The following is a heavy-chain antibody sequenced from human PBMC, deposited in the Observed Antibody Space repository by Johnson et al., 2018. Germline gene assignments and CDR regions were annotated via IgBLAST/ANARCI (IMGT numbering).Heavy chain of an antibody. D-gene: IGHD3-9*01. CDR3: ARESGGLPGYFLYGMDV. V-gene: IGHV3-21*01. CDR1: GFTFSSYS. J-gene: IGHJ6*02. CDR2: ISVSSAYI. Sequence: VQLVESGGGLVRPGGSLRLSCAASGFTFSSYSMNWVRQAPGKGLEWVSSISVSSAYIYYADSVMGRFTISRDNAKTSLHLQMYRLRAEETAVYYWARESGGLPGYFLYGMDVWGQGTTVTVSS.